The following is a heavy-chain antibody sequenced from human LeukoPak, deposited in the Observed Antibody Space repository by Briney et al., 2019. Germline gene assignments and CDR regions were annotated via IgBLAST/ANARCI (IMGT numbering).Heavy chain of an antibody. Sequence: ESGGSLRLSCAASGFTFSRYDMSWVRQAPGKGLEWVSAISGSGGSTYYADSVKGRFTISGDNSKNTLYLQMSSLRAEDTAVYYCARGGGYGVKIDYWGQGTLVTVSS. CDR2: ISGSGGST. D-gene: IGHD3-10*01. V-gene: IGHV3-23*01. CDR1: GFTFSRYD. CDR3: ARGGGYGVKIDY. J-gene: IGHJ4*02.